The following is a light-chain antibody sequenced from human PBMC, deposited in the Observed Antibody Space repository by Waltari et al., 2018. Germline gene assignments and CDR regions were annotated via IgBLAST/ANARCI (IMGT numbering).Light chain of an antibody. Sequence: EIVLTQSPGTLSLSPGERATLSCRASQSVSRSYLAWYQQKPGQAPSLLIYGASSRATGIPDRCSGSGSGTDFTLTISRLEPEDFAVYYWQQYGSAPRTFGGGTKVEIK. CDR3: QQYGSAPRT. CDR1: QSVSRSY. V-gene: IGKV3-20*01. CDR2: GAS. J-gene: IGKJ4*01.